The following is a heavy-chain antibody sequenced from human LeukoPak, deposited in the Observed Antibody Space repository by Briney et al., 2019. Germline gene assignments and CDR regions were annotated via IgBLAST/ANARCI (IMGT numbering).Heavy chain of an antibody. V-gene: IGHV4-34*01. J-gene: IGHJ4*02. Sequence: SETLSLTCAAYGGSFSGYYWSWIRQPPGKGLEWIGEINHSGSTNYNPSLKSRVTISVDTSKNQFSLKLSSVTAADTAVYYCASVERYSSGWYLGYWGQGTLVTVSS. CDR2: INHSGST. CDR1: GGSFSGYY. CDR3: ASVERYSSGWYLGY. D-gene: IGHD6-19*01.